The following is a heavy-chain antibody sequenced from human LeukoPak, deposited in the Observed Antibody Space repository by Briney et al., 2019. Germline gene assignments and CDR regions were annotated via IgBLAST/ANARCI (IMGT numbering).Heavy chain of an antibody. V-gene: IGHV1-46*01. D-gene: IGHD3-22*01. CDR2: INPSGGST. CDR3: ARVATMIVVVTPIDAFDI. J-gene: IGHJ3*02. Sequence: GASVKVSCKASGYTFTSYYMHWVRQAPGQGLEWMGIINPSGGSTSYAQKFQGRVTMTRDTSTSTVYVELSSLRSEDTAVYYCARVATMIVVVTPIDAFDIWGQGTMVTVSS. CDR1: GYTFTSYY.